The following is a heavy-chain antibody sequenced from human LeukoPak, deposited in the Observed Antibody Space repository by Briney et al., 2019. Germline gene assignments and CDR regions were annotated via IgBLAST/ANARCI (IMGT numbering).Heavy chain of an antibody. Sequence: ASVKVSCKASGYTFTSYGISWVRQAPGQGLEWLGWISTYNGNTHYAQKLQGRVTMTTDTSTSTAYMELRSLRSDDTAVYYCARVRHIVATNHYDYWGQGTLVTVSS. CDR1: GYTFTSYG. V-gene: IGHV1-18*01. CDR2: ISTYNGNT. J-gene: IGHJ4*02. CDR3: ARVRHIVATNHYDY. D-gene: IGHD5-12*01.